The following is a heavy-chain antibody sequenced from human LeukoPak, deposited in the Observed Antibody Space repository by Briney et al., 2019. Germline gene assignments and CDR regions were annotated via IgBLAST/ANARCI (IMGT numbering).Heavy chain of an antibody. J-gene: IGHJ2*01. V-gene: IGHV3-74*01. D-gene: IGHD4-17*01. CDR3: VREDYNDSGWYFDL. Sequence: GGSLRLSCAASGFXFSSHWMHWVSQAPGKGLVWASRIKTDGSRTTYADSVKGRFTISRDNAKNTLYLQMNSLRAEDTAVYYCVREDYNDSGWYFDLWGRGTLVTVSS. CDR1: GFXFSSHW. CDR2: IKTDGSRT.